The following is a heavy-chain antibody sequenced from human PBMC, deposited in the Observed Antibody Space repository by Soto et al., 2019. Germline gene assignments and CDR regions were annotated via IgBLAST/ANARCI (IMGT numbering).Heavy chain of an antibody. CDR2: ISAYNGNT. D-gene: IGHD3-22*01. CDR3: ARDRGTLIVVVIPDAFDI. V-gene: IGHV1-18*01. CDR1: GYTFTSYG. J-gene: IGHJ3*02. Sequence: ASVKVSCKASGYTFTSYGISWVRQAPGQGLEWMGWISAYNGNTNYAQKLQGRVTMTTDTSTSTAYMELRSLRSDDTAVYYCARDRGTLIVVVIPDAFDIWGQGTMVTVSS.